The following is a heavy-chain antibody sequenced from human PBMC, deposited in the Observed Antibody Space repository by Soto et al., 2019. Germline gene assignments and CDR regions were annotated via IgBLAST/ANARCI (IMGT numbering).Heavy chain of an antibody. V-gene: IGHV5-51*01. J-gene: IGHJ5*02. CDR3: ARAVAPASLNWLDL. D-gene: IGHD6-19*01. CDR2: IFPGDSDS. Sequence: PGESLKISCKGSGFSFNSYYIALVRQMPGKGLETIGVIFPGDSDSRYSPSFQGQVTISADKSISTVYLHWRSLSAADSAMYYCARAVAPASLNWLDLWGQGTLVTVSS. CDR1: GFSFNSYY.